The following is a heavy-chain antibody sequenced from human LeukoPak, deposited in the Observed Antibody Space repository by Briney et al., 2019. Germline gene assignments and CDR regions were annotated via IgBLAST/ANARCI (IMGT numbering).Heavy chain of an antibody. CDR3: AREPNMAYYYDSSIGP. CDR1: GYSISSGYY. J-gene: IGHJ5*02. Sequence: SETLSLTCTVSGYSISSGYYWGWIRQPPGRGLGWIASIYYRGSTHYNPSLASLKSRVTISGDTSKNQFSLKLSSVTAADTAVYYCAREPNMAYYYDSSIGPWGQGTLVTVSS. CDR2: IYYRGST. D-gene: IGHD3-22*01. V-gene: IGHV4-38-2*02.